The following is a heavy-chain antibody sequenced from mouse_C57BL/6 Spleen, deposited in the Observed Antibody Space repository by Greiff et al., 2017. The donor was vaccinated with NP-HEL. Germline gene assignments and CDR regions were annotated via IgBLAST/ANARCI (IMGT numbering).Heavy chain of an antibody. CDR3: AREGYYGSSWYFDV. Sequence: EVQLQQSGPELVKPGASVKISCKASGYSFTDYNMNWVKQSNGKSLEWIGVINPNYGTTSYNRKFKGKATLTVDQSSSTAYMQLNSLTSEDSAVYYCAREGYYGSSWYFDVWGTGTTVTVSS. CDR2: INPNYGTT. D-gene: IGHD1-1*01. CDR1: GYSFTDYN. V-gene: IGHV1-39*01. J-gene: IGHJ1*03.